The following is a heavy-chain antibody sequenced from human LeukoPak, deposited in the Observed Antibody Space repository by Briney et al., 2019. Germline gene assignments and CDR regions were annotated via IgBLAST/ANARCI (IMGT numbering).Heavy chain of an antibody. CDR3: ARGITMMIDY. CDR2: IYTSGST. CDR1: GGSISSGSYY. D-gene: IGHD3-22*01. V-gene: IGHV4-61*02. J-gene: IGHJ4*02. Sequence: SETLSLTCTVSGGSISSGSYYWSWIRQPAGKGLEWIGRIYTSGSTNYNPSLKSRVTISVDTSKNQFSLKLSSVTAADTAVYYCARGITMMIDYWGQGTLVTVSS.